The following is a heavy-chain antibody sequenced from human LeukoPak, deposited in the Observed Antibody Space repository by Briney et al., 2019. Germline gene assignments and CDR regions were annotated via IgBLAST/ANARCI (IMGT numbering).Heavy chain of an antibody. V-gene: IGHV4-34*01. CDR3: AIIAAAGKNNWFDP. Sequence: SETLSLTCAVYGGSFSGYYWSWIRQPPGKGLEWIGEINHSGSTNYNPSLKSRVTISVDTSKNQFSLKLSSVTAADTAVYYCAIIAAAGKNNWFDPWGQGTLVTVSS. CDR2: INHSGST. CDR1: GGSFSGYY. J-gene: IGHJ5*02. D-gene: IGHD6-13*01.